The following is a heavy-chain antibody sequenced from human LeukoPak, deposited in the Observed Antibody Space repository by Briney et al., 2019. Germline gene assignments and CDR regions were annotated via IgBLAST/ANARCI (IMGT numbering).Heavy chain of an antibody. CDR2: ISAYNGNT. CDR1: GYTFTSYG. Sequence: ASVKVSCKASGYTFTSYGISWVRQAPGQGLEWMGWISAYNGNTNYAQKLQGRVTMTRNTSMSTAYMELSSLRSEDTAVYYCAIRTPVDIVATLGERVKKGLDYWGQGTLVTVSS. J-gene: IGHJ4*02. V-gene: IGHV1-18*01. D-gene: IGHD5-12*01. CDR3: AIRTPVDIVATLGERVKKGLDY.